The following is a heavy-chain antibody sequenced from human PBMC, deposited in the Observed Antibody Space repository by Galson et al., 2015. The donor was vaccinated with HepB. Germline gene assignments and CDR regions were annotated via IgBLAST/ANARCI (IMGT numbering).Heavy chain of an antibody. D-gene: IGHD3-22*01. CDR1: GFTFSSYG. CDR2: ISYDGSNK. V-gene: IGHV3-30*18. J-gene: IGHJ6*03. Sequence: SLRLSCAASGFTFSSYGMHWVRQAPGKGLEWVAVISYDGSNKYYADSVKGRFTISRDNSKNTLYLQMNSLRAEDTAVYYCAKDPYDSSGYYGYYYYMDVWGKGTTVTVSS. CDR3: AKDPYDSSGYYGYYYYMDV.